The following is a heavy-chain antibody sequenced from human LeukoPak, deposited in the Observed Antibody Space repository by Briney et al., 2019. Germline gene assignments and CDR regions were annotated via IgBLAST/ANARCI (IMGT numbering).Heavy chain of an antibody. V-gene: IGHV4-34*01. CDR3: ARVEGGYGAPNWFDP. D-gene: IGHD5-12*01. Sequence: SETLSLTCAVYGGSFSGYYWSWIRQPPGKGLEWIGEINHSGSTNYNPSLKSRVTISVDTSKNQFSLKLSSVTAADTAVYYCARVEGGYGAPNWFDPWGQGTLVTVSS. J-gene: IGHJ5*02. CDR2: INHSGST. CDR1: GGSFSGYY.